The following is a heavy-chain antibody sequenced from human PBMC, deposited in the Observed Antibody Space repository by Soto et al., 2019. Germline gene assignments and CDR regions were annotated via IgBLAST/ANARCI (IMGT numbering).Heavy chain of an antibody. Sequence: ASVKVSCKASGYTFTSYDINWVRQATGQGLEWMGWMNPNSGNTGYAQKFQGRVTMTRNTSISTAYMELSSLRSEDTAVYYCARGSTIVLMVYAVYYYMDVWGKGTTVT. J-gene: IGHJ6*03. D-gene: IGHD2-8*01. CDR2: MNPNSGNT. V-gene: IGHV1-8*01. CDR1: GYTFTSYD. CDR3: ARGSTIVLMVYAVYYYMDV.